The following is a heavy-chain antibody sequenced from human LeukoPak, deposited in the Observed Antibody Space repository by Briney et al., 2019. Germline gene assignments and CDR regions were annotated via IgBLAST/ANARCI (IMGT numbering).Heavy chain of an antibody. V-gene: IGHV1-46*01. Sequence: ASVKVSCKAFGYTFTRYYMHWVRQAPGQGLEWMGIINPSDGVIDYAQKFQDRVTMTRDTSTSTVYMELSSLRSEDTAVYYCARRGSGSYVLDYWGQGTLVTVSS. D-gene: IGHD3-10*01. CDR2: INPSDGVI. J-gene: IGHJ4*02. CDR3: ARRGSGSYVLDY. CDR1: GYTFTRYY.